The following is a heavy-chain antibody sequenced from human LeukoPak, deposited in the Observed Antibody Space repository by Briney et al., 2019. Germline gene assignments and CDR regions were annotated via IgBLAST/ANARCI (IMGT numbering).Heavy chain of an antibody. CDR1: GGSFSGYY. CDR3: ARVVLRYCSSTSCYRAGRFDY. V-gene: IGHV4-34*01. J-gene: IGHJ4*02. CDR2: INHSGST. D-gene: IGHD2-2*01. Sequence: SETLSLTCAVYGGSFSGYYWSWIRQPPGKGLEWIGEINHSGSTNYNPSLKSRVTISVDTSKNQFSLKLSSVTAADTAVYYCARVVLRYCSSTSCYRAGRFDYWGQGTPVTVSP.